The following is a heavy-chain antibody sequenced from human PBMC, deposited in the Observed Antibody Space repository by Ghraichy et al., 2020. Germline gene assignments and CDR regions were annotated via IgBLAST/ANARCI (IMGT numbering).Heavy chain of an antibody. J-gene: IGHJ4*02. CDR3: TTDRNHGDFDF. V-gene: IGHV3-15*01. Sequence: GGSLRLSCEVSGLTFSNVWMSWVRQTPGKGLEWVGRVKSKTDGGTVDYSSPVKGRFFISRDDSKNTVFLQMNDLTPGDTAVYYCTTDRNHGDFDFWGQGTLVTVSS. CDR1: GLTFSNVW. CDR2: VKSKTDGGTV. D-gene: IGHD4-17*01.